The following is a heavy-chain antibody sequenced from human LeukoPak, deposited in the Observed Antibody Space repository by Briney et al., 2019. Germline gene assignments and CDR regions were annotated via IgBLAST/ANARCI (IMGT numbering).Heavy chain of an antibody. V-gene: IGHV6-1*01. D-gene: IGHD2-2*01. CDR2: TYYRSTWYN. CDR3: ARRLTQYDCFDP. J-gene: IGHJ5*02. Sequence: SQTLSLTCAISGDSVSSNSVTWNWIRPSPSTGLEWLGRTYYRSTWYNDYAVSVRGRITVTPDTSKNQFSLHLNSVTPEDTAVYYCARRLTQYDCFDPWGQGILVTVSS. CDR1: GDSVSSNSVT.